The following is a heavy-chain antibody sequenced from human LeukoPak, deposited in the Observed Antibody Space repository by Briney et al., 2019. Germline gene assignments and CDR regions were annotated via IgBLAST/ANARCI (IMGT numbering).Heavy chain of an antibody. D-gene: IGHD5-18*01. CDR2: ISSSGSTI. CDR3: ATCGYTYGLYFDY. V-gene: IGHV3-48*03. CDR1: GFTFSSYE. J-gene: IGHJ4*02. Sequence: QTGGSLRLSCAASGFTFSSYEMNWVRQAPGKGLECVSYISSSGSTIYYADSVKGRFTISRDNAKNSLYLQMNSLRAEDTAVYYCATCGYTYGLYFDYWGQGTLVTVSS.